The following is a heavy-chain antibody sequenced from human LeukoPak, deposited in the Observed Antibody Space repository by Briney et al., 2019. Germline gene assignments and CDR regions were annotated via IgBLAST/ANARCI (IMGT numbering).Heavy chain of an antibody. CDR3: ARDGGYDFWSGYYQDY. V-gene: IGHV3-30-3*01. CDR2: ISYDANIGSNK. Sequence: GGSLRLSCATSGFTFSRYAMHWVRQAPGKGLEWVALISYDANIGSNKYYADSVKGRFTISRDNSRNTLYLQMNSLRAEDTAVYYCARDGGYDFWSGYYQDYWGQGTLVTVSS. J-gene: IGHJ4*02. CDR1: GFTFSRYA. D-gene: IGHD3-3*01.